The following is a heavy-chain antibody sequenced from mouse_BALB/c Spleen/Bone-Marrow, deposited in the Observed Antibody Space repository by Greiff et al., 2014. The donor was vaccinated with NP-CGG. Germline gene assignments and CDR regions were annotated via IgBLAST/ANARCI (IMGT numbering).Heavy chain of an antibody. D-gene: IGHD1-1*01. V-gene: IGHV14-3*02. CDR3: ARSRDYGSSYYAMDY. J-gene: IGHJ4*01. Sequence: DVKLQESGAELVKPGAPVKLSCTASGFNIKDTYMHWVKQRPEQGLEWIGRIDPANGNTKYDPKFQGKATITADTSSNTAYLQLSSLTSEDTAVYYCARSRDYGSSYYAMDYWGQGTSVTVSS. CDR2: IDPANGNT. CDR1: GFNIKDTY.